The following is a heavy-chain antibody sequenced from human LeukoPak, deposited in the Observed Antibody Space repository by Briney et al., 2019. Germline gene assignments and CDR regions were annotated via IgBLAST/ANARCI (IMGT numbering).Heavy chain of an antibody. CDR3: ARAAGTYYDFWSGYYPQGYYGMDV. D-gene: IGHD3-3*01. V-gene: IGHV4-59*01. J-gene: IGHJ6*02. Sequence: SETLSLTCTVSGGSISSYYWSWIRQPPGKGLEWIGYIYYSGSTNYNPSLKSRVTISVDTSKNQFSLRLSSVTAADTAVYYCARAAGTYYDFWSGYYPQGYYGMDVWGQGTTVTVSS. CDR1: GGSISSYY. CDR2: IYYSGST.